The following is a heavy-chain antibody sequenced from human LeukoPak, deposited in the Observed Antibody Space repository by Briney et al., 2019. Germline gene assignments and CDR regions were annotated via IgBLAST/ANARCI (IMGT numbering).Heavy chain of an antibody. J-gene: IGHJ5*02. CDR3: ARGSAVPDP. D-gene: IGHD6-19*01. Sequence: GGSLRLSCAASGFTFSSYGMHWVRQAPGKGLEWVAVIWYDGSNKYYADSVKGRFTISRDNSQNTLYLQMNSLRVEDTAVYYCARGSAVPDPWGQGTLVTVSS. V-gene: IGHV3-33*01. CDR1: GFTFSSYG. CDR2: IWYDGSNK.